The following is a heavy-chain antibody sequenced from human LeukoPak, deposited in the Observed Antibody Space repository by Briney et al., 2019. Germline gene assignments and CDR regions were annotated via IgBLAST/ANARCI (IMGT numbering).Heavy chain of an antibody. D-gene: IGHD3-9*01. CDR3: ARATGDRILTGYGSFDH. V-gene: IGHV1-69*05. Sequence: SVKVSCKVSGGTFSSSGISWVRQAPGQGLEWMGGIIPMFGTPNYAQKLQGRVTITTDESTSTVYMELTSLGSEDTAEYFCARATGDRILTGYGSFDHWGRGTLVTVSS. J-gene: IGHJ4*02. CDR2: IIPMFGTP. CDR1: GGTFSSSG.